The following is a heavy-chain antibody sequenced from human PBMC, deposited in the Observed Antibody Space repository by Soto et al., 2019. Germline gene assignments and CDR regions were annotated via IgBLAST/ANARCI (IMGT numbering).Heavy chain of an antibody. V-gene: IGHV3-30*18. CDR1: GFSFTTYV. CDR3: AKXLLAIVGTTLPRDAFNI. CDR2: ISHDGSYK. Sequence: GGSLRLSCAASGFSFTTYVMHWVRQAPGKGLEWVAVISHDGSYKYYGDAVKGRFTISRDTSKNAVHLEMNSLRPEDTAVYYCAKXLLAIVGTTLPRDAFNIWGQGTMVTVSS. J-gene: IGHJ3*02. D-gene: IGHD1-26*01.